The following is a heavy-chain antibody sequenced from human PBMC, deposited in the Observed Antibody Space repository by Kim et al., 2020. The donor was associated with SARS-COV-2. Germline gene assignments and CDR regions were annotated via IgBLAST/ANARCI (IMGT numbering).Heavy chain of an antibody. Sequence: NGNTNYAQKHQGRGTLTKDTSASTAYMELRSLRSDDTAVYYCARVVGFDYGGQGTLVTVSS. V-gene: IGHV1-18*01. D-gene: IGHD1-26*01. CDR3: ARVVGFDY. J-gene: IGHJ4*02. CDR2: NGNT.